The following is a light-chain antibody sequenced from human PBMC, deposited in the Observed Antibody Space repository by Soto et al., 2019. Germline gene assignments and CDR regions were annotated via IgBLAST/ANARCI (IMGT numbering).Light chain of an antibody. J-gene: IGKJ4*01. CDR3: LQHNIYPLT. V-gene: IGKV1-39*01. CDR1: ETISRS. Sequence: DIQMTQSPSSLSASVGDRVTITCRASETISRSLNWFQQKPGKAPKLLIYAASILQNEVPSRFSGSGSGTDFTLSITSLQPEDFATYYCLQHNIYPLTFGGGTKVEVK. CDR2: AAS.